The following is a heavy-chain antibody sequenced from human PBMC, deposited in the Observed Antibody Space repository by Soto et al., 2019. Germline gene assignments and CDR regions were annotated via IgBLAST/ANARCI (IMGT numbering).Heavy chain of an antibody. J-gene: IGHJ5*02. CDR3: AKSRWELRDNWFDP. CDR2: ISYDGSNK. D-gene: IGHD1-26*01. Sequence: QVQLVESGGGVVQPGRSLRLSCAASGFTFSSYGMHWVRQAPGKGLEWVAVISYDGSNKYYADSVKGRFTISRDNSKNTLYLQMNSLRAEDTAVYXCAKSRWELRDNWFDPWGQGTLVTVSS. CDR1: GFTFSSYG. V-gene: IGHV3-30*18.